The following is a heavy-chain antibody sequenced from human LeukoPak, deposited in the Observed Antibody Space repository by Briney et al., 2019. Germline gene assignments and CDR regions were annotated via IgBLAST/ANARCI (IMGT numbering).Heavy chain of an antibody. CDR1: GYTFTSYY. CDR2: VNPSGGST. J-gene: IGHJ4*02. CDR3: ARDLGWFGYSSSSGLFDY. V-gene: IGHV1-46*01. Sequence: ASVKVSCKASGYTFTSYYIHWVRQAPGQGLEWMGIVNPSGGSTSYAQRFQGRVTMTRDMSTNTVYMELSSLRSEDTAVYYCARDLGWFGYSSSSGLFDYWGQGTLVTVSS. D-gene: IGHD6-6*01.